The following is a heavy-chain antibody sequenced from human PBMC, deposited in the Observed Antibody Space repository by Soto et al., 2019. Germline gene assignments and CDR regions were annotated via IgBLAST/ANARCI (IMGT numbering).Heavy chain of an antibody. J-gene: IGHJ6*02. CDR3: TRPSLGGCSGGSCYSLHYYGMDV. Sequence: GGSLRLSCAASGFTFSGSAMHWVRQASGKGLEWVGRIRSKANSYATAYAASVKGRFTISRDDSKNTAYLQMNSLKTEDTAVHYCTRPSLGGCSGGSCYSLHYYGMDVWGQGTTVTVSS. D-gene: IGHD2-15*01. V-gene: IGHV3-73*01. CDR2: IRSKANSYAT. CDR1: GFTFSGSA.